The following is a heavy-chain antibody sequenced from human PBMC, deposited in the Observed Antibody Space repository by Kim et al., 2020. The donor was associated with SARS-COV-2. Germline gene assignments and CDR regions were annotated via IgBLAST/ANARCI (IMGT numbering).Heavy chain of an antibody. V-gene: IGHV1-8*01. CDR2: MNPNSGNT. Sequence: ASVKVSCKASGYTFTSYDINWVRQATGQGLEWMGWMNPNSGNTGYAQKFQGRVTMTRNTSISTAYMELSSLRSEDTAVYYCARLGNPQTDYSSGWYWWFDPWGQGTLVAVSS. J-gene: IGHJ5*02. CDR1: GYTFTSYD. CDR3: ARLGNPQTDYSSGWYWWFDP. D-gene: IGHD6-19*01.